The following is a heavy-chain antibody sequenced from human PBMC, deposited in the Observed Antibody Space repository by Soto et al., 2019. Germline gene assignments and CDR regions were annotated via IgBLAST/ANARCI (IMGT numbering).Heavy chain of an antibody. V-gene: IGHV5-10-1*01. CDR1: GYSFTSYW. Sequence: GESLKISCKGSGYSFTSYWISWVRQMPGKGLEWMGRIDPSDSYTNYSPSFQGHVTISADKSISTAYLQWSSLKASDTAMYYCASPLSGRSYDSSGYYYPRSYYGMDVWVQGTTVTVSS. J-gene: IGHJ6*02. CDR3: ASPLSGRSYDSSGYYYPRSYYGMDV. D-gene: IGHD3-22*01. CDR2: IDPSDSYT.